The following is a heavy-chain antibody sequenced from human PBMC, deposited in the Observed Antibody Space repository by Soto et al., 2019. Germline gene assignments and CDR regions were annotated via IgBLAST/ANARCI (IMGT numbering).Heavy chain of an antibody. CDR2: IYPGDSDT. V-gene: IGHV5-51*01. J-gene: IGHJ6*02. CDR3: AGGGVRGVITRTRDYYGMDV. CDR1: GYSFSSYW. D-gene: IGHD3-10*01. Sequence: GESLKISCKGSGYSFSSYWIGWVRQMPGKGLEWMGIIYPGDSDTRYSPSFQGQVTISADKSISTAYLQWSSLKASDTAMYYCAGGGVRGVITRTRDYYGMDVWGQGTTVTVS.